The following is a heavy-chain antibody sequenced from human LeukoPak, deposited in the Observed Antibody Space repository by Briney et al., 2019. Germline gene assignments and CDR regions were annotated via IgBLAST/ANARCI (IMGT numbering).Heavy chain of an antibody. CDR3: VRVGREAVGYNWFDP. CDR2: IYYSGST. J-gene: IGHJ5*02. Sequence: SETLSLTCTVSGGSVSSSSYYWGWIRQPPGKGLEWIVSIYYSGSTYSNPSLKSRVTISVDTSKNQFSLELRSVTAADTAVYYCVRVGREAVGYNWFDPWGQGTLVTVSS. D-gene: IGHD1-14*01. V-gene: IGHV4-39*01. CDR1: GGSVSSSSYY.